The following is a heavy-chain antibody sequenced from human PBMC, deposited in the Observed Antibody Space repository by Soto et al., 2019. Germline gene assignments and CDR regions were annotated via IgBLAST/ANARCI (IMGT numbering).Heavy chain of an antibody. CDR3: AKDLTPPFEPDDSTTPEVYYYYGMDV. J-gene: IGHJ6*02. CDR2: ILYDGSNK. D-gene: IGHD1-1*01. V-gene: IGHV3-30*18. Sequence: AGGSLRLSCAASGFTFSSYGMHWVRQAPGKGLGGGGVILYDGSNKYYADSVKGRFTISRDNSKNTLYLQMNSLRAEDTAVYYCAKDLTPPFEPDDSTTPEVYYYYGMDVWGQGTTVTVSS. CDR1: GFTFSSYG.